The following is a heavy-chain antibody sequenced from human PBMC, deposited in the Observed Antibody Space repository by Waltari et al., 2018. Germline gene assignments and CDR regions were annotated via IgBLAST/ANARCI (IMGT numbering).Heavy chain of an antibody. V-gene: IGHV1-69*08. Sequence: QVQLVQSGAEVKKPGSSVKVSCKASGGTFSSYAISWVRRAPGQGLEWMGRIIPIFGTANYAQKFQGRVTITADKSTSTAYMELSSLRSEDTAVYYCARLRSIMITFGGVIEDDYWGQGTLVTVSS. CDR2: IIPIFGTA. D-gene: IGHD3-16*02. J-gene: IGHJ4*02. CDR1: GGTFSSYA. CDR3: ARLRSIMITFGGVIEDDY.